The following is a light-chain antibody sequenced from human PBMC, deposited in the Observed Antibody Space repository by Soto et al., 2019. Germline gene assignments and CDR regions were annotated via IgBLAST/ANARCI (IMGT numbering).Light chain of an antibody. J-gene: IGLJ1*01. V-gene: IGLV2-23*01. Sequence: QSVLTQPASVSGSPGQSLTISCTGTSSGVGSSNFVSWYQQHPGKAPKLIIYEGSRRPSGVSGRFSGSKSGNAASLTISGLQAEDEADYYCCSFPGTSTLYVFGSGTKVTVL. CDR1: SSGVGSSNF. CDR3: CSFPGTSTLYV. CDR2: EGS.